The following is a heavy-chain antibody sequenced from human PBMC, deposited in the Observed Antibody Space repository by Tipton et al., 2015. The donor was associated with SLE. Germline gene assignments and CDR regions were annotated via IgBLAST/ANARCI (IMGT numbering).Heavy chain of an antibody. CDR2: IYKTGIT. V-gene: IGHV4-4*07. CDR3: AREKENTGWFWLNAFDV. J-gene: IGHJ3*01. D-gene: IGHD6-19*01. Sequence: TLSLTCTVSGGSISFDYWSWIRQSAGRGLEWIGRIYKTGITNYNPSLKGRLSMSVDTSKAHFSLNLNSVTAADTAIYYCAREKENTGWFWLNAFDVWGRGTLVTVST. CDR1: GGSISFDY.